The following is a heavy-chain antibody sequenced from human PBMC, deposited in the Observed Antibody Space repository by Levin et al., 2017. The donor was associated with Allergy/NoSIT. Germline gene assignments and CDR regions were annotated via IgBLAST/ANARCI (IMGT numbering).Heavy chain of an antibody. V-gene: IGHV1-2*02. CDR3: ARVRLGQWLVPFDY. J-gene: IGHJ4*02. Sequence: ASVKVSCKAPGYTFTGYYMHWVRQAPGQGLEWMGWINPNSGGTNYAQKFQGRVTMTRDTSISTAYMELSRLRSDDTAVYYCARVRLGQWLVPFDYWGQGTLVTVSS. CDR1: GYTFTGYY. CDR2: INPNSGGT. D-gene: IGHD6-19*01.